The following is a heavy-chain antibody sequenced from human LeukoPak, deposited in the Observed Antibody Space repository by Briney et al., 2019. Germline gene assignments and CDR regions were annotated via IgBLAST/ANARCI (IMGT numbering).Heavy chain of an antibody. Sequence: ASVKVSCKASGYTFTGYYMHWVRQAPGQGLEWMGWIDPNSGGTNYAQKFQGRVTMTRDTSISTAYVVLNRLRSDDTAVYYCAREYYYGSGNYYNRIDYWGQGTLVTLSS. J-gene: IGHJ4*02. CDR1: GYTFTGYY. CDR2: IDPNSGGT. CDR3: AREYYYGSGNYYNRIDY. D-gene: IGHD3-10*01. V-gene: IGHV1-2*02.